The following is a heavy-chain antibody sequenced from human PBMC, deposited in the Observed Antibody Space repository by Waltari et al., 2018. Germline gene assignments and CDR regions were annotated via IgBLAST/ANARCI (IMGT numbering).Heavy chain of an antibody. V-gene: IGHV4-34*01. CDR2: INHSGST. J-gene: IGHJ2*01. D-gene: IGHD3-22*01. CDR3: ARGLRRSYYYDSSGYYFGWYFDL. CDR1: GGSFSGYY. Sequence: QVQLQQWGAGLLKPSETLSLTCAVYGGSFSGYYWRWIRQPPGKGLEWIGEINHSGSTNYNPSLKSRVTISVDTSKNQCSLKLSSVTAADTAVYYCARGLRRSYYYDSSGYYFGWYFDLWGRGTLVTVSS.